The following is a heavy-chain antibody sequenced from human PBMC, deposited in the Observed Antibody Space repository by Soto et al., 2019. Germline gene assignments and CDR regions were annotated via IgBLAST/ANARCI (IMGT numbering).Heavy chain of an antibody. CDR2: ISGSGKDT. Sequence: PVGSLRLSCATSGFTFSNYRMNWVREAPGKGLEWVASISGSGKDTFYRDSVKGRFTISRDNAESSLVLQMNSLTVDDTAVYHCARVHLVRPSSYYCGMDVWGPGTTVTVSS. J-gene: IGHJ6*02. CDR1: GFTFSNYR. D-gene: IGHD6-6*01. CDR3: ARVHLVRPSSYYCGMDV. V-gene: IGHV3-21*06.